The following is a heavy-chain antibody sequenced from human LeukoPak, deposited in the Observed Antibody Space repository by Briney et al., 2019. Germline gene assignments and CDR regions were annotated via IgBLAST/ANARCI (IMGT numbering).Heavy chain of an antibody. D-gene: IGHD2-2*03. Sequence: PGGSLRLSCAASGFIFSSYDMHWVRQAPGKGLEWGALISYDGSKKYYADSVKGRFTISRDNSKNTLYLQMNSLRAEDTALYYCARGPPGYCGSTSCLFDYWGQGTLVTVSS. CDR1: GFIFSSYD. V-gene: IGHV3-30*03. CDR2: ISYDGSKK. CDR3: ARGPPGYCGSTSCLFDY. J-gene: IGHJ4*02.